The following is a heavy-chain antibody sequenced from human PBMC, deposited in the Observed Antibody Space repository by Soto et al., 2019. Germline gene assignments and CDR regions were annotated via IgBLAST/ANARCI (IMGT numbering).Heavy chain of an antibody. CDR3: ARGPVAGSDF. CDR1: GYPFRSYG. D-gene: IGHD6-19*01. V-gene: IGHV1-18*01. CDR2: ISAYSGET. J-gene: IGHJ4*02. Sequence: QVQLVQSGAEVKKPAASVRVSCKASGYPFRSYGIVWVRQAPGQGLEWMGWISAYSGETRYPEKFQDRLTLTTDTSTNTAYMDLRSLTSDYTAVYFCARGPVAGSDFWGQGTLVTVSS.